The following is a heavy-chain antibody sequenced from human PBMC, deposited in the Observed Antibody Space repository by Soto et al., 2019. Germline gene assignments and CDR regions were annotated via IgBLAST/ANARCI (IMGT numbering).Heavy chain of an antibody. D-gene: IGHD3-16*01. Sequence: QVQLVESGGGVVQPGRSLRLSCVASGFTFSSFGMHWVRQAPDKGLQWVAVISYDGSDKYYADSVKGRFTISRDDSTNTMYLQMNSLRLEDTAVYYCAKTSGYDYVWGSSGLDPWGQGTLVTVSS. J-gene: IGHJ5*02. CDR3: AKTSGYDYVWGSSGLDP. CDR2: ISYDGSDK. CDR1: GFTFSSFG. V-gene: IGHV3-30*18.